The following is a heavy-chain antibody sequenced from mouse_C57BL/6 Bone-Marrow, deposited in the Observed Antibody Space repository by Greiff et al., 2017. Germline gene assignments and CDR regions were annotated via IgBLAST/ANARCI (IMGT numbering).Heavy chain of an antibody. D-gene: IGHD1-1*01. CDR1: GYTFTSYW. V-gene: IGHV1-55*01. CDR3: ARQITTVAENYAMDD. J-gene: IGHJ4*01. Sequence: VQLQQPGAELVKPGASVKMSCKASGYTFTSYWITWVKQRPGQGLEWIGDIYPGSGSTNYNEKFKSKATLTVDTSSSTAYMQLSSLTSEDSAVYYCARQITTVAENYAMDDWGQGTSVTVSS. CDR2: IYPGSGST.